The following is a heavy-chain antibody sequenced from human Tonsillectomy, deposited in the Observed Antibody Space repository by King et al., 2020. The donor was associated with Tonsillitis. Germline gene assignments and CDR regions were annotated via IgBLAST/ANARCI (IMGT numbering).Heavy chain of an antibody. D-gene: IGHD4-17*01. V-gene: IGHV4-30-2*01. CDR1: GGSVSSGDYS. CDR3: ARANEDGDLTYFDY. Sequence: QLQESGSGLVKPSQTLSLTCAVSGGSVSSGDYSWSWLRQPPGKGLEWIGYISHSVSTYYNPSLKSRVTISVDRSKNQFSLKLSSVTAADAAVYYCARANEDGDLTYFDYWGQGTLVTVSS. CDR2: ISHSVST. J-gene: IGHJ4*02.